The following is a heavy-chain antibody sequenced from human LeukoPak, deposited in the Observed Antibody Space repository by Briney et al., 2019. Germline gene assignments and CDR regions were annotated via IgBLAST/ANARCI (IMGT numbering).Heavy chain of an antibody. V-gene: IGHV3-23*01. CDR2: ISESGGNT. Sequence: PGGSLRLSCAASGFTFSSAWMHWVRQAPGRGLEWVSGISESGGNTYYADSVKGRFIISRDNSKNTLYLQMNSLRAEDTAVYYCAKTISVRRYFEYWGQGTLVTVSS. CDR3: AKTISVRRYFEY. J-gene: IGHJ4*02. CDR1: GFTFSSAW. D-gene: IGHD3-3*01.